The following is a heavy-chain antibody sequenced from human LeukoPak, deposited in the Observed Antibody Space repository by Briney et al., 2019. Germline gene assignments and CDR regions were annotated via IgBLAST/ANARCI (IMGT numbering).Heavy chain of an antibody. V-gene: IGHV1-46*01. J-gene: IGHJ4*02. CDR1: GYTFTSYY. D-gene: IGHD3-22*01. CDR2: IYPSGGST. CDR3: ARANYYDSSGYSLYCFDY. Sequence: ASVKVSCKASGYTFTSYYMHWVRQAPGQGLEWMGIIYPSGGSTSYAQKFQGRVTMTRDTSTSTVYMELSSLRSEDTAVYYCARANYYDSSGYSLYCFDYWGQGTLVTVSS.